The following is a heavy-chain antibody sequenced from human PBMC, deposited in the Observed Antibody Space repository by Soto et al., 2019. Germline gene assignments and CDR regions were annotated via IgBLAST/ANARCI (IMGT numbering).Heavy chain of an antibody. Sequence: QVRLVESGGGVVQPGRSLRLSCAASGFTFSSYGMHWVRQAPGKGLEWVAVISYNGSNKYHAESVKGRFTISRDNSKNSLYLHMNSLRAQDTAVYYCAKGGSLDGASSYYYGIDGWGQGHTVTVSS. CDR1: GFTFSSYG. V-gene: IGHV3-30*18. D-gene: IGHD4-17*01. J-gene: IGHJ6*02. CDR3: AKGGSLDGASSYYYGIDG. CDR2: ISYNGSNK.